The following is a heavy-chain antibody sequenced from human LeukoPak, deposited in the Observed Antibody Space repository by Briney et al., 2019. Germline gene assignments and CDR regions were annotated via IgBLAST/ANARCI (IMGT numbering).Heavy chain of an antibody. CDR3: ARRGRKLTMVRGVMNWFDP. Sequence: SETLSLTCTVSGGSISSYYWSWIRQPPGKGLEWIGYIYYSGSTKYNPALKSRVTISVDTSKNQFSLKLSSVTAADTAVYYCARRGRKLTMVRGVMNWFDPWGQGTLVTVSS. CDR1: GGSISSYY. J-gene: IGHJ5*02. V-gene: IGHV4-59*12. CDR2: IYYSGST. D-gene: IGHD3-10*01.